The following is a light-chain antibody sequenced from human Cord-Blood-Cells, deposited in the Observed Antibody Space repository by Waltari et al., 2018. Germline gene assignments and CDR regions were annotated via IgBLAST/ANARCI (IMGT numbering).Light chain of an antibody. V-gene: IGLV1-47*01. Sequence: HSVLTQPPSASGTPGQRVTISCSGSSSNTGSNYVSWYQQLPGTAPKLLIYRNNQRPSGVPDRFSGSKSGTSASLAISGLRSEDEADYYCAAWDDSLSGYVFGTGTKVTVL. CDR2: RNN. J-gene: IGLJ1*01. CDR3: AAWDDSLSGYV. CDR1: SSNTGSNY.